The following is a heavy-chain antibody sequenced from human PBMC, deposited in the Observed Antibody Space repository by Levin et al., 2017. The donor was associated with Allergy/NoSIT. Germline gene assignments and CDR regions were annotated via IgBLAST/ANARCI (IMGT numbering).Heavy chain of an antibody. J-gene: IGHJ6*02. CDR1: GGSFSGYY. D-gene: IGHD3-3*01. Sequence: PSETLSLTCAVYGGSFSGYYWSWIRQPPGKGLEWIGEINHSGSTNYNPSLKSRVTISVDTSKNQFSLKLSSVTAADTAVYYCARGGYDFWSGSYYYYGMDGWGQGTTVTVSS. V-gene: IGHV4-34*01. CDR2: INHSGST. CDR3: ARGGYDFWSGSYYYYGMDG.